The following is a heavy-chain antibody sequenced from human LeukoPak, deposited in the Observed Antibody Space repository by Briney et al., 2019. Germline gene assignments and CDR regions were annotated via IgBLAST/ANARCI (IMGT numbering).Heavy chain of an antibody. CDR1: GYTFTVHY. CDR2: INPTTGVA. CDR3: ARGVVLWQLVPDPGDY. V-gene: IGHV1-2*06. D-gene: IGHD6-6*01. Sequence: ASVKVSCKTSGYTFTVHYMNWVRQAPGQGLEWMGRINPTTGVANYAQKFQGRITVTRDTSINTAYMELSSLRSEDTAVYYCARGVVLWQLVPDPGDYWGQGTLVTVSS. J-gene: IGHJ4*02.